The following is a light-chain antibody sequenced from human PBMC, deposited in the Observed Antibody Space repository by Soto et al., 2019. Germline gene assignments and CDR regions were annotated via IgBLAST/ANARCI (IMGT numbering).Light chain of an antibody. Sequence: QSALTQPASVSGSPGQSITISCTGTSIDVGGFLYVSCLQQHPGKAPTLMIYAVSNRPSGISNRFSGSNSGNTYSLTISGLQADDEADYYCSSYSSSSTLVVFGGRTKLTVL. J-gene: IGLJ2*01. V-gene: IGLV2-14*01. CDR2: AVS. CDR1: SIDVGGFLY. CDR3: SSYSSSSTLVV.